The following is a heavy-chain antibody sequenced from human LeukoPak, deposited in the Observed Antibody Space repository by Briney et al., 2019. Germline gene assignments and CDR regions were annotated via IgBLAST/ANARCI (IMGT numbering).Heavy chain of an antibody. CDR3: ARGSTTYSSNWHYFDY. CDR1: VYTFTIYY. CDR2: INPSGGST. J-gene: IGHJ4*02. Sequence: ASVTLSRNSSVYTFTIYYMYSVRQIHGQGLEWMGTINPSGGSTNYAQNFQGRVIMTTGTSTSTLYMELSSLRTEDKAEYYCARGSTTYSSNWHYFDYWGQGTLVTVSS. V-gene: IGHV1-46*01. D-gene: IGHD6-13*01.